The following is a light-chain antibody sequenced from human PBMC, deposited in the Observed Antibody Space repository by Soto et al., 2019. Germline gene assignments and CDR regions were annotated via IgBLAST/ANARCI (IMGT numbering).Light chain of an antibody. V-gene: IGKV3-20*01. CDR1: QSVSSSS. Sequence: EAVLSQSAGAVSLSPGERATLSCRASQSVSSSSLAWYQQRPGQAPRLLIYGTSSRATGIPDRFSASGSGTDFTPTISRLEPEDFAVYYCQQYISSPLTFGQGTKVDI. CDR2: GTS. J-gene: IGKJ1*01. CDR3: QQYISSPLT.